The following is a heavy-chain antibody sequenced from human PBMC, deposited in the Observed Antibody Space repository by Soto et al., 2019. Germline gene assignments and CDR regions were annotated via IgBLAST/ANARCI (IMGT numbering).Heavy chain of an antibody. CDR3: AKPRVTGTTRDGMDV. CDR1: GFTFSSYA. J-gene: IGHJ6*02. D-gene: IGHD1-7*01. Sequence: GGSLRLSCAASGFTFSSYAMSWVRQAPGKGLEWVSAISGSGGSTYYADSVKGRFTISRDNSKNTLYLQMNSLRAEDTAVYYYAKPRVTGTTRDGMDVWGQGTTVTVSS. CDR2: ISGSGGST. V-gene: IGHV3-23*01.